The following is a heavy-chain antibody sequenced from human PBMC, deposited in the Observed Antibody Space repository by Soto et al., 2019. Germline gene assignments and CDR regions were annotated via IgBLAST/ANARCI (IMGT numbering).Heavy chain of an antibody. J-gene: IGHJ6*02. D-gene: IGHD3-3*01. Sequence: GGSLRLSCAASGFTFSSYAMSWVRQAPGKGLEWVSAISGSGGSTYYADSVKGRFTISRDNSKNTLYLQMNSLRAEDTAVYYCAKVGLRSLEWPNRGRGMDVWGQGTTVTVSS. CDR1: GFTFSSYA. CDR3: AKVGLRSLEWPNRGRGMDV. CDR2: ISGSGGST. V-gene: IGHV3-23*01.